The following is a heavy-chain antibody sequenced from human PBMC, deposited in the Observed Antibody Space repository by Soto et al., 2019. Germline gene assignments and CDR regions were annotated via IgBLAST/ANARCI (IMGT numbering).Heavy chain of an antibody. J-gene: IGHJ4*02. D-gene: IGHD1-20*01. V-gene: IGHV4-59*01. CDR2: IYYNGNS. Sequence: SETLSLTCTVSGGSISTYYWSWIRQPPGKGLEWLGYIYYNGNSYYNPSLKSRLTMSVDTSKNQFSLRLSSATAADTAVYYCAREQYNWKIWGQGTLVTVSS. CDR1: GGSISTYY. CDR3: AREQYNWKI.